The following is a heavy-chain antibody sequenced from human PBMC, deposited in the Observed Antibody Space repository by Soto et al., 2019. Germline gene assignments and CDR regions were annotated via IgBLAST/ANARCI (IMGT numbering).Heavy chain of an antibody. D-gene: IGHD6-13*01. Sequence: QVQLQESGPGLVKPSETLSLTCTVSGGPISSYYWIWIRQPPGKGLEWIGYIYYIGSTNYNPSLKSRVTISVYTSKNQFSLNVRSVTAAATAVYYCAGNEGSSSSCTLFGMDVWGQGTTVTVSS. V-gene: IGHV4-59*01. CDR1: GGPISSYY. J-gene: IGHJ6*02. CDR2: IYYIGST. CDR3: AGNEGSSSSCTLFGMDV.